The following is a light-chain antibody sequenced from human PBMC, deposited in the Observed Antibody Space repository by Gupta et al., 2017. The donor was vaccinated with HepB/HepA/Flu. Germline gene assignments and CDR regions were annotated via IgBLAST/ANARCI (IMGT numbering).Light chain of an antibody. CDR2: DAS. CDR1: QSVSNY. CDR3: QHRSNWPEWT. V-gene: IGKV3-11*01. J-gene: IGKJ1*01. Sequence: EIVLTQSPATLSLSPGERATLSCRASQSVSNYLAWYQQKPGQAPRLLIYDASNRATGIPARFSGSGSGTDFTRTISSREPEDFAVYYCQHRSNWPEWTFGQGTKVEIK.